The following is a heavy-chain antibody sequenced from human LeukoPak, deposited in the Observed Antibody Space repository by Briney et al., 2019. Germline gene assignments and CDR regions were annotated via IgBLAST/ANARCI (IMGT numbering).Heavy chain of an antibody. V-gene: IGHV3-23*01. Sequence: PGGSLRLSCAASGFTFRSYAMSWVRQAPGKGLEWFSAISGSGGSTDYADSVKGRFTISRDNSKNTLYMQMNSLRAEDTAVYYCASYDSSGYYHYFDYWGQGTLVTVSS. CDR2: ISGSGGST. D-gene: IGHD3-22*01. CDR1: GFTFRSYA. J-gene: IGHJ4*02. CDR3: ASYDSSGYYHYFDY.